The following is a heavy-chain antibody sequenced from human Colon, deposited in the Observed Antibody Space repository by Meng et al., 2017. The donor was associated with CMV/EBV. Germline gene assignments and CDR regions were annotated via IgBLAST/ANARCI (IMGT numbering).Heavy chain of an antibody. D-gene: IGHD5-12*01. J-gene: IGHJ3*02. CDR1: GGTFNNYT. CDR3: ATWGGYVDAFDI. CDR2: IIPTLSRA. Sequence: SVKVSCKASGGTFNNYTLNWVRQAPGQGLEWMGRIIPTLSRANYAQKFQGRVTINADKSTSSAYMELSSLRSDDTAVYYCATWGGYVDAFDIWGQGTMVTVSS. V-gene: IGHV1-69*02.